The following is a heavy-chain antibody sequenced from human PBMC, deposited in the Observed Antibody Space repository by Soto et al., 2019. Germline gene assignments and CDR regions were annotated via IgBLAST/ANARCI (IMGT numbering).Heavy chain of an antibody. CDR2: ISWDGGST. V-gene: IGHV3-43*01. CDR1: GFTFDDYT. D-gene: IGHD2-21*02. CDR3: AKDSGGDCCGHFDY. J-gene: IGHJ4*02. Sequence: GGSLRLSCAASGFTFDDYTMHWVRQAPGKGLEWVSLISWDGGSTYYADSVKGRFTISRDNSKNSLYLQMNSLRTEDTALYYCAKDSGGDCCGHFDYWGQGTLVTVSS.